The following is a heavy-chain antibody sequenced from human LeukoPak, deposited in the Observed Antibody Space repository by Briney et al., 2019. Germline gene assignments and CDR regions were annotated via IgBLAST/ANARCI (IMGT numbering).Heavy chain of an antibody. J-gene: IGHJ3*02. CDR1: GFTVSSNY. CDR2: IYSGGSS. V-gene: IGHV3-66*01. Sequence: PGGSLRLSCAASGFTVSSNYMSWDRQAPGKGLEWVSVIYSGGSSYYADSVKGRFTISRDNSKNTLYLQMNSLRAEDTAVYYCARDFWPLSGWGAFDIWGQGTMVTVSS. CDR3: ARDFWPLSGWGAFDI. D-gene: IGHD3-3*01.